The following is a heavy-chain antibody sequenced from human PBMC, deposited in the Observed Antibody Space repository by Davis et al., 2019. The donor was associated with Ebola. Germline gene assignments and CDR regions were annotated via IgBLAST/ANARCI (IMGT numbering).Heavy chain of an antibody. V-gene: IGHV1-8*01. J-gene: IGHJ4*02. CDR2: MNPNSGNT. D-gene: IGHD2-21*01. Sequence: AASVKVSCKASGYTFTSYDINWVRQATGQGLEWMGWMNPNSGNTGYAQKFQGRVTMTRNTSINTTYMELSSLRSEDTAVYFCARGGVAYSDLDYWGQGTLVAVSS. CDR1: GYTFTSYD. CDR3: ARGGVAYSDLDY.